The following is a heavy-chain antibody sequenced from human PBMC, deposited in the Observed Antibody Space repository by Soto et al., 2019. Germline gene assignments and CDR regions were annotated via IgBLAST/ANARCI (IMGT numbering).Heavy chain of an antibody. Sequence: QVQLIQSEAEVKKPGSSVRVSCTASGGIFGSHGFSWVRQAPGQRLEWVGGFIPIFRTLTYTEKFQARVRIAADESTNTVYLDLSSLTSEDTAVYYCVRDRRIYYSDPHDEFVASDYEFWGQGTMVSVSS. V-gene: IGHV1-69*01. CDR2: FIPIFRTL. J-gene: IGHJ3*01. D-gene: IGHD3-22*01. CDR1: GGIFGSHG. CDR3: VRDRRIYYSDPHDEFVASDYEF.